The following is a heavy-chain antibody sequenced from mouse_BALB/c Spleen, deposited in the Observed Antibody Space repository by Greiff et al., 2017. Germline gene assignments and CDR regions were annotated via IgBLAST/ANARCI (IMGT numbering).Heavy chain of an antibody. J-gene: IGHJ4*01. D-gene: IGHD1-1*01. V-gene: IGHV5-17*02. CDR2: ISSGSSTI. CDR3: ARRGHYYGSSYAMDY. CDR1: GFTFSSFG. Sequence: DVMLVESGGGLVQPGGSRKLSCAASGFTFSSFGMHWVRQAPEKGLEWVAYISSGSSTIYYADTVKGRFTISRDNPKNTLFLQMTSLRSEDTAMYYCARRGHYYGSSYAMDYWGQGTSVTVSS.